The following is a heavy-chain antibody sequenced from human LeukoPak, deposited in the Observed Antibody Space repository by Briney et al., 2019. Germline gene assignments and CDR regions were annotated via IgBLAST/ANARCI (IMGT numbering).Heavy chain of an antibody. D-gene: IGHD1-14*01. V-gene: IGHV3-23*01. CDR3: ARDVLAAGATGTFDI. Sequence: GGSLRLSCAASRFTFNSYAMSWVRQAPGKGPEWVSVIGGSNGITFYVGFVKGRFTISRDNSKDTLYLQMNSLRAEDTAVYYCARDVLAAGATGTFDIWGQGTMVTVSS. CDR1: RFTFNSYA. CDR2: IGGSNGIT. J-gene: IGHJ3*02.